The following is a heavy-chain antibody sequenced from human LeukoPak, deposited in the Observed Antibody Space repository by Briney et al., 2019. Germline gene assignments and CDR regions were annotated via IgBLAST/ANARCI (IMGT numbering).Heavy chain of an antibody. D-gene: IGHD4-11*01. CDR3: ARGFSSDYNKEFDY. CDR1: GYAFATYD. CDR2: VNPDSGNT. V-gene: IGHV1-8*01. Sequence: ASVKVSCKASGYAFATYDINWVRQANGRGLDWMGWVNPDSGNTGYAQKFQGRVTMTRDTSINTAYVELSSLTSEDTAVYYCARGFSSDYNKEFDYWGQGTLVTVSS. J-gene: IGHJ4*02.